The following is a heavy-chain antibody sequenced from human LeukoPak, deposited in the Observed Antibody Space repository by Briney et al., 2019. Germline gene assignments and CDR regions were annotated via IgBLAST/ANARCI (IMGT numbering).Heavy chain of an antibody. Sequence: SVTVSCKASGGTFSSYAISWVRQAPGQGLEWMGGIIPIFGTANYAQKFQGRVTITADESTSTAYMELSSLRSEDTAVYYCARAVGQQLVQIWFDPWGQGTLVTVSS. D-gene: IGHD6-13*01. CDR1: GGTFSSYA. J-gene: IGHJ5*02. CDR2: IIPIFGTA. V-gene: IGHV1-69*13. CDR3: ARAVGQQLVQIWFDP.